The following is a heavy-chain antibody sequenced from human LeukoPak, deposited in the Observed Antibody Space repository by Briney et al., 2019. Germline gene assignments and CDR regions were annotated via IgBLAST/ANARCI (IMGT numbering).Heavy chain of an antibody. Sequence: GRSLRLSCAASGFSLGTYAMHWVRQAPGKGLEWVALISYDGSRDHYADSVKGRSTISRDNSKNTVHLQMNSLRGEDTAIYYCARVVVGQTDYNYYYGMDVWGQGTTVTVPS. CDR3: ARVVVGQTDYNYYYGMDV. CDR2: ISYDGSRD. J-gene: IGHJ6*02. V-gene: IGHV3-30*04. D-gene: IGHD2-21*01. CDR1: GFSLGTYA.